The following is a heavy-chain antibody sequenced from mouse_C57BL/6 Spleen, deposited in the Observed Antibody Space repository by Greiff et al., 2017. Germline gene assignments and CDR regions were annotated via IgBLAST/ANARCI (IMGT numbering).Heavy chain of an antibody. V-gene: IGHV1-50*01. CDR2: IDPSDSYT. CDR1: GYTFTSYW. Sequence: VQLQQPGAELVKPGASVKLSCKASGYTFTSYWMQWVKQRPGQGLEWIGEIDPSDSYTNYNQKFKGKATLTVDTSSSTAYMQLSSLTSEDSAVYYCAREYYYGSSYEGYWGQGTTRTVSS. D-gene: IGHD1-1*01. J-gene: IGHJ2*01. CDR3: AREYYYGSSYEGY.